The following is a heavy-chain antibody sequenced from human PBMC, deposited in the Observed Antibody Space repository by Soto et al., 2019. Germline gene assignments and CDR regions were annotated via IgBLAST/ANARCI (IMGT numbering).Heavy chain of an antibody. V-gene: IGHV1-8*01. CDR1: GYTFTSYD. J-gene: IGHJ4*02. Sequence: QVQLVQSGAEVKKPGASVKVSCKASGYTFTSYDINWVRQATGQGVEWMGWMNPNSGNTGYAQKFQGSVSMTRNTSISTAYMQLSSLRCADTAVYYCAIEKGRGKLEYWGQGTRVTVSS. CDR3: AIEKGRGKLEY. D-gene: IGHD1-1*01. CDR2: MNPNSGNT.